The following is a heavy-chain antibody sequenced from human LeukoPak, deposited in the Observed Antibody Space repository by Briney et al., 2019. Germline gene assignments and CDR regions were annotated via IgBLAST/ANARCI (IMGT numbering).Heavy chain of an antibody. CDR2: INHSGST. CDR3: ASGKSYYVY. D-gene: IGHD3-10*02. CDR1: GGSFSGYY. Sequence: PSETLSLTCAVYGGSFSGYYWSWIRQPPGKGLEWIGEINHSGSTNYNPSLKSRVTISVDTSKNQFSLKLSSVTAADTAVYYCASGKSYYVYWGQGTLVTVSS. V-gene: IGHV4-34*01. J-gene: IGHJ4*02.